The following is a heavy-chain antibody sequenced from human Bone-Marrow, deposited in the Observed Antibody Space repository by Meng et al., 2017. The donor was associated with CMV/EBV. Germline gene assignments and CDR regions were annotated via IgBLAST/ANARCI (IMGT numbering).Heavy chain of an antibody. CDR3: ARDKRPDSGTYIDY. J-gene: IGHJ4*02. D-gene: IGHD1-14*01. Sequence: SGFTFTTYGMHWVRQAPGKGPEWVAVIWNDGSKQYYADSVKGRFTISRDNSKNTLYLQMNSLRAEDTAVYYCARDKRPDSGTYIDYWGQGTLVTVSS. CDR2: IWNDGSKQ. V-gene: IGHV3-33*01. CDR1: GFTFTTYG.